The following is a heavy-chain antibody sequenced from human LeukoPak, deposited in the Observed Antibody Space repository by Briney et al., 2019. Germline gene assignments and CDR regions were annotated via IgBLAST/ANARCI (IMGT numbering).Heavy chain of an antibody. Sequence: GGSLRLSCAASGFTFSTFGMNWVRQAPGKGLEWVSYISSSGSTIYYADSVKGRFTISRDNAKNSLYLQMNSLRAEDTAVYYCARVGVRGVIVYFDYWGQGTLVTVSS. CDR2: ISSSGSTI. CDR3: ARVGVRGVIVYFDY. J-gene: IGHJ4*02. CDR1: GFTFSTFG. V-gene: IGHV3-48*04. D-gene: IGHD3-10*01.